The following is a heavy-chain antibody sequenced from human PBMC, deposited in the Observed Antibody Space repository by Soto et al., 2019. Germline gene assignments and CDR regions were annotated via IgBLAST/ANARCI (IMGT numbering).Heavy chain of an antibody. CDR2: IYSSGGT. CDR1: GGAISSYY. Sequence: KTSETLSLTCTVSGGAISSYYWTWVRQPAGKGLEWIGRIYSSGGTKYNPSLKSRVDMSLDMSKNQFSLRLSSVTAADTAVYYCARGQRFSDSFDPWGQGTLVTVS. D-gene: IGHD3-3*01. CDR3: ARGQRFSDSFDP. J-gene: IGHJ5*02. V-gene: IGHV4-4*07.